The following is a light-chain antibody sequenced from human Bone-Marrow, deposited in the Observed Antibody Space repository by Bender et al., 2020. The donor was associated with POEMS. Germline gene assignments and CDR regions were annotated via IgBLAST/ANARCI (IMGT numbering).Light chain of an antibody. CDR2: TDS. V-gene: IGLV1-44*01. CDR3: AAWDHSVNVGL. J-gene: IGLJ3*02. CDR1: RSNIGSYS. Sequence: QSVLTQPPSASGTTGQRVTISCSGGRSNIGSYSVNWYQHVPGAAPKLLIYTDSQRPSGVPDRFSGSKSGTSASLVITGLQSDDEGVYYCAAWDHSVNVGLFGGGTSLTVL.